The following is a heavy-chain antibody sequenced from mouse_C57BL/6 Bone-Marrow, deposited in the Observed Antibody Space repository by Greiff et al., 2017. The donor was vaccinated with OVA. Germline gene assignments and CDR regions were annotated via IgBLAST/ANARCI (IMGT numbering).Heavy chain of an antibody. Sequence: QVQLQQSGAELVMPGASVKLSCKASGYTFTRYWMTWVKQRPGQGLEWIGEIDPSDSYTNYNQKFKGKSTLTVDKSSSTAYMQLSSLTSEDEAVYYCATYAMDYWGQGTSVTVSS. CDR2: IDPSDSYT. CDR3: ATYAMDY. V-gene: IGHV1-69*01. J-gene: IGHJ4*01. CDR1: GYTFTRYW.